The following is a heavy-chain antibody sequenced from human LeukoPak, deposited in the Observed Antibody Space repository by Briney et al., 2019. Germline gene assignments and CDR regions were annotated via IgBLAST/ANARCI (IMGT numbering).Heavy chain of an antibody. V-gene: IGHV1-46*01. Sequence: GASVTVSYKASGYTFPSYYMHGVRPAPGQGREWMGIINPSGGSTSYAQKFQGRVTMTRDMSTSTDYMELSSLRSEDTAVYYCARDNSVEDTAWWFDPWGQGTLVTVSS. CDR3: ARDNSVEDTAWWFDP. CDR1: GYTFPSYY. J-gene: IGHJ5*02. CDR2: INPSGGST. D-gene: IGHD4-23*01.